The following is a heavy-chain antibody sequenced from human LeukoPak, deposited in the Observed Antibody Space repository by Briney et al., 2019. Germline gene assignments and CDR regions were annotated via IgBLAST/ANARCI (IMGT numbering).Heavy chain of an antibody. Sequence: GGSLRLSCAASGFTFSSYAMSWVRRAPGKGLEWVSGISGGGGRTYYADSVKGRFTISRDNSKNTLFLQMNSLRAEDTAVYYCAKTKGSYYYGMDVWGQGTTVTVSS. J-gene: IGHJ6*02. CDR1: GFTFSSYA. V-gene: IGHV3-23*01. CDR3: AKTKGSYYYGMDV. CDR2: ISGGGGRT.